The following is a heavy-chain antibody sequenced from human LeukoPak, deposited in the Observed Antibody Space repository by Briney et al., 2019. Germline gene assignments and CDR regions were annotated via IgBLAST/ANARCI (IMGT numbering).Heavy chain of an antibody. D-gene: IGHD6-19*01. CDR3: ARDRGGVVPTRSGWHPIDY. J-gene: IGHJ4*02. V-gene: IGHV1-46*01. Sequence: GASVKVSCKASGYTFTSYYMHWVRQAPGQGLEWMGIINPSGGSTSYAQKFQGRVTMTRDTSTSTVYMELSSLRSEDTAVYYCARDRGGVVPTRSGWHPIDYWGQGTLVTVSS. CDR1: GYTFTSYY. CDR2: INPSGGST.